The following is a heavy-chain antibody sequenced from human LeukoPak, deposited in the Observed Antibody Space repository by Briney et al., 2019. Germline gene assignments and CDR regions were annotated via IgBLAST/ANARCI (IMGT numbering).Heavy chain of an antibody. CDR1: GYTFTSYG. Sequence: ASVKVSCTASGYTFTSYGISWVRQAPGQGLEWMGWISAYNGNTNYAQKLQGRVTITTDTSTSTAYMELRSLRSDDTAVYYCARAGDDFWSGYGLYYMDVWGKGTTVTVSS. CDR3: ARAGDDFWSGYGLYYMDV. V-gene: IGHV1-18*01. D-gene: IGHD3-3*01. CDR2: ISAYNGNT. J-gene: IGHJ6*03.